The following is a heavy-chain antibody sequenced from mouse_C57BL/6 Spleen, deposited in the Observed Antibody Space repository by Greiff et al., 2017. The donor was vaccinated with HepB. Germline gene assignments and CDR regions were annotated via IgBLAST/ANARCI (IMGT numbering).Heavy chain of an antibody. CDR1: GYSITSGYD. Sequence: EVQLQQSGPGMVKPSQSLSLTCTVTGYSITSGYDWHWIRHFPGNKLEWMGYISYSGSTNYNPSLKSRISITHDTSKNHFFLKLNSVTTEDTATYYCARGLWYFDYWGQGTTLTVSS. CDR2: ISYSGST. V-gene: IGHV3-1*01. CDR3: ARGLWYFDY. J-gene: IGHJ2*01.